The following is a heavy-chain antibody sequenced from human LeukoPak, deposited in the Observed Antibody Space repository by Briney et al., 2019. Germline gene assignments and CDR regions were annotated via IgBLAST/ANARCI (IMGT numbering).Heavy chain of an antibody. J-gene: IGHJ5*02. D-gene: IGHD6-13*01. CDR3: ARGRIAAAGTWWFDP. V-gene: IGHV1-2*02. CDR2: INPNSGGT. Sequence: ASVKVSCKASGYTFTGYYMHWVRQAPGQGLEWMGWINPNSGGTNYAQTFQGRVTMTRDTSISTAYMEVSRLRSDDTAVYYCARGRIAAAGTWWFDPWGQGTLVTVSS. CDR1: GYTFTGYY.